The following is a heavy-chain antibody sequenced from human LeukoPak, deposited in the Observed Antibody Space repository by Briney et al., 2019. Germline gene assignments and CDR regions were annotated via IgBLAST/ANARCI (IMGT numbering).Heavy chain of an antibody. J-gene: IGHJ4*02. CDR3: AKISYSSGSDY. CDR2: ISGSGGST. D-gene: IGHD6-19*01. Sequence: GGSLRLSCAASGFTFSSYAMSWVRQAPGKGLEWVPAISGSGGSTYYADSVKGRFTISRDNSKNTLDPQMNSLRAEDTAVYYCAKISYSSGSDYWGQGTLVTVSS. V-gene: IGHV3-23*01. CDR1: GFTFSSYA.